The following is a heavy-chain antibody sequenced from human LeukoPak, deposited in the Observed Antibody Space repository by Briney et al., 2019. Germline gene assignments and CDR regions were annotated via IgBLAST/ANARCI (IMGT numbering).Heavy chain of an antibody. CDR2: INPSGGST. Sequence: ASVKVSCKASGYTFTIYYMHWVRQAPGQGLEWMGIINPSGGSTSYAQKFQGRVTMTRDTSTSTVYMELSSLRSEDTAVYYCARAYYDILTGYYKGGGAFDIWGQGTMVTVSS. CDR3: ARAYYDILTGYYKGGGAFDI. D-gene: IGHD3-9*01. J-gene: IGHJ3*02. V-gene: IGHV1-46*01. CDR1: GYTFTIYY.